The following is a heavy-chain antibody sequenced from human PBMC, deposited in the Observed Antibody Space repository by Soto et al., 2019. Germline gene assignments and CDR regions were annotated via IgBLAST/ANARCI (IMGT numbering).Heavy chain of an antibody. J-gene: IGHJ4*02. D-gene: IGHD5-12*01. CDR2: ISGSGDSV. Sequence: EAQLLESGGGFVQPGGSLRLSCAASGFTFSSYAMSWVRQAPGKGLEWVSAISGSGDSVYYADSGKGRFTSSRDNSKNTPYLQMYSLRAEDTAVYYRAKDRYSGYDSGYWGQGTLVTVSS. CDR1: GFTFSSYA. V-gene: IGHV3-23*01. CDR3: AKDRYSGYDSGY.